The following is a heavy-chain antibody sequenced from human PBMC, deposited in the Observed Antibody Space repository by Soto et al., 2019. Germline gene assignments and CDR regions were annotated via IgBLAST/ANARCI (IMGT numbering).Heavy chain of an antibody. Sequence: GGSLRLSCASSGITFSDFYMTWIRQAPGKGLEWLSYINPSSNIIYYADSVKGRFTISRDNAKNSLYLQMNSLRAEDTAVYFCARDRSGPLDYWGQGTLVTVSS. CDR2: INPSSNII. CDR1: GITFSDFY. J-gene: IGHJ4*02. V-gene: IGHV3-11*01. CDR3: ARDRSGPLDY. D-gene: IGHD3-3*01.